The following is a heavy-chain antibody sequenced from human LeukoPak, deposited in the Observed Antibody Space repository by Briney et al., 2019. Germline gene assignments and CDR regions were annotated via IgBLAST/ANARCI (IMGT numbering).Heavy chain of an antibody. CDR1: GGSISSYY. V-gene: IGHV4-59*01. Sequence: PSETLSLTCTVSGGSISSYYWSWIRQPPGKGLEWMGYIYYSGSTNYNPSLKSRVTISVDTSKNQFSLKLSSVTAAGTAVYYCARLRGSSLDAFDIWGQGTMVTVSS. CDR2: IYYSGST. J-gene: IGHJ3*02. CDR3: ARLRGSSLDAFDI. D-gene: IGHD6-13*01.